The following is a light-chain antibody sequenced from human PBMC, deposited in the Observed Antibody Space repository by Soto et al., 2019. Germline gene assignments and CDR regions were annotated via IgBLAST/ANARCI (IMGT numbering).Light chain of an antibody. CDR3: HSYDSRLNCYV. J-gene: IGLJ1*01. Sequence: QSVLTQPPSVSGAPGQRVTISCTGSNSNIGAGFAVHWYQQLPGTAPKLLIHGNNNRPSGVPDRVSGSKSDTSASLAITGLQADDEADYYCHSYDSRLNCYVFGTGTKVTVL. V-gene: IGLV1-40*01. CDR1: NSNIGAGFA. CDR2: GNN.